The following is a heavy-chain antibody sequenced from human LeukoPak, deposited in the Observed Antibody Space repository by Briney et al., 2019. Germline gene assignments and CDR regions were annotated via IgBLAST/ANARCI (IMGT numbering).Heavy chain of an antibody. V-gene: IGHV3-11*01. CDR2: ISSSGSTI. CDR1: GFTFSDYY. J-gene: IGHJ6*02. CDR3: ARAGIVVVAATHYGMDV. Sequence: NPGGSLRLSCAASGFTFSDYYMSWIRQAPGKGLEGVSYISSSGSTIYYADSVKGRFTISRDNAKNSLYLQMNSLRAEDTAVYYCARAGIVVVAATHYGMDVWGQGTTVTVSS. D-gene: IGHD2-15*01.